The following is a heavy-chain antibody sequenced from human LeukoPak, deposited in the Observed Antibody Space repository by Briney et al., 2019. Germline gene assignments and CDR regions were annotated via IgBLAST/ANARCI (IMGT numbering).Heavy chain of an antibody. CDR1: GDTFSSYA. CDR2: IIPIFGTA. V-gene: IGHV1-69*01. J-gene: IGHJ6*04. D-gene: IGHD3-3*01. CDR3: ARGPARFLEWLSPVGMDV. Sequence: GSSVKVSCKASGDTFSSYAISWVRQAPGQGLEWMGGIIPIFGTANYAQKFQGRVTITADESTSTAYMELSSLRSEDTAVYYCARGPARFLEWLSPVGMDVWGKGTTVTVSS.